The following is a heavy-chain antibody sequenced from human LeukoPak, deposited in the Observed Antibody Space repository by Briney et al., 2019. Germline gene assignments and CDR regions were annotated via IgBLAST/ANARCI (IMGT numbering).Heavy chain of an antibody. Sequence: GGSLRPSCAASGFTFSSYAMSWVRQAPGKGLGWVSAISGSGGSTYYADSVKGRFTISRDNSKNTLYLQMNSLRAEDTAVYYCAKDTRITMVRGMGYWGQGTLVTVSS. CDR3: AKDTRITMVRGMGY. CDR1: GFTFSSYA. J-gene: IGHJ4*02. CDR2: ISGSGGST. D-gene: IGHD3-10*01. V-gene: IGHV3-23*01.